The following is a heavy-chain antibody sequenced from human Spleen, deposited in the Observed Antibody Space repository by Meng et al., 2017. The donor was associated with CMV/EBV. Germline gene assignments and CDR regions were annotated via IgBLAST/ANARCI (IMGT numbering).Heavy chain of an antibody. J-gene: IGHJ6*02. CDR2: IIWNSANI. D-gene: IGHD7-27*01. Sequence: GGSLRLSCKASGFTFADYAMHWVRQAPGKGLEWVSSIIWNSANIAYADSVKGRFTISRNDAKNSLYLQMNSLRAGDTAVYYCAKDPNWGPYYYHYGMDVWGQGTTVTVSS. V-gene: IGHV3-9*01. CDR1: GFTFADYA. CDR3: AKDPNWGPYYYHYGMDV.